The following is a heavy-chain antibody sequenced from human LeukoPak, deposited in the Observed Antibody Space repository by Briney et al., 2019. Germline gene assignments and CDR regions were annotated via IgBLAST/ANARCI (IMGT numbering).Heavy chain of an antibody. J-gene: IGHJ6*02. CDR1: GYSFTSYW. V-gene: IGHV5-10-1*01. CDR2: IDPSDSYT. D-gene: IGHD6-13*01. Sequence: PGESLRMSCKGSGYSFTSYWISWVSQMPGKGLEWMGRIDPSDSYTNYSPSFQGHVTISADKSISTAYLQWSSLKASDTAMYYCARLETAANYYYYGMDVWGQGTTVTVSS. CDR3: ARLETAANYYYYGMDV.